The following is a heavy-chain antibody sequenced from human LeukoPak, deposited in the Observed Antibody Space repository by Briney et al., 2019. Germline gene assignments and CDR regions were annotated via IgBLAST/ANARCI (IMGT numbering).Heavy chain of an antibody. CDR2: IKCDSGGT. D-gene: IGHD2-15*01. CDR1: GYICTAYY. CDR3: VGSNWAAGVALES. Sequence: ASVKVSCKASGYICTAYYKHWVRQAPGQGLEWMGWIKCDSGGTEYSRNYRGRVTMTRDTSISTAYMELTRLTSDDTAVYYCVGSNWAAGVALESWGQGTQVTVSS. V-gene: IGHV1-2*02. J-gene: IGHJ5*02.